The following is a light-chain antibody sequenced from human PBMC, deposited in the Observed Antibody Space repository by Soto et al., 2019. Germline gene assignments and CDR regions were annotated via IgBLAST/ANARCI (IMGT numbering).Light chain of an antibody. J-gene: IGLJ1*01. V-gene: IGLV2-14*01. Sequence: QSALTQPASVSGSPGQSITISCTGTSSDVGGYNYVSWYQQHPGKAPKLMIYDVSNRPSGGSNRFSGSKSGNTASLTISGLQAEDDADYYCSSYTSSSTLYVFGTGTKLTVL. CDR2: DVS. CDR1: SSDVGGYNY. CDR3: SSYTSSSTLYV.